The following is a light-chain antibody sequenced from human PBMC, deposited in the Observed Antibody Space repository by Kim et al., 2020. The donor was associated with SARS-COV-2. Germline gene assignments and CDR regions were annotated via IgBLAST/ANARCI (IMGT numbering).Light chain of an antibody. CDR3: QVWDGDSDHVV. V-gene: IGLV3-21*03. Sequence: APGKTAKISCGGSNFQSKSVHWYQQKAGQAPVLDVSDDSDRRSGIPERFSGSYSGNTATLTISSVEAGDEADYYCQVWDGDSDHVVFGGGTKVTVL. CDR2: DDS. J-gene: IGLJ2*01. CDR1: NFQSKS.